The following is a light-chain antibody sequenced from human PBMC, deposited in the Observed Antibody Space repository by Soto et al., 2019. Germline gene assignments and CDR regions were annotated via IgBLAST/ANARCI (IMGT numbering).Light chain of an antibody. CDR1: QSISSW. CDR3: KQYKSYSRT. CDR2: KAS. Sequence: DIQMTQSPSTLSASVGDRVTITCRASQSISSWLAWYQQKPGKAPKLLIYKASSLESGVPSRFSGSGSGTEFTLTISSLQPDDFATYYCKQYKSYSRTFGQGTKVEIK. V-gene: IGKV1-5*03. J-gene: IGKJ1*01.